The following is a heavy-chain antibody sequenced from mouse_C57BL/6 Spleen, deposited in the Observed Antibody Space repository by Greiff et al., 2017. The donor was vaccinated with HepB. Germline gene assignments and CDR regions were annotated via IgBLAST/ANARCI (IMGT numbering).Heavy chain of an antibody. CDR3: ARHGSSWFAY. J-gene: IGHJ3*01. D-gene: IGHD1-1*01. V-gene: IGHV1-64*01. CDR2: IHPNSGST. Sequence: VKLQQPGAELVKPGASVKLSCKASGYTFTSYWMHWVKQRPGQGLEWIGMIHPNSGSTNYNEKFKSKATLTVDKSSSTAYMQLSSLTSEDSAVYYCARHGSSWFAYWGQGTLVTVSA. CDR1: GYTFTSYW.